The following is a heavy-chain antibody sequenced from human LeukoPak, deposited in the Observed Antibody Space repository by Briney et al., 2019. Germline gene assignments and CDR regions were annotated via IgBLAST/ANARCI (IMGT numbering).Heavy chain of an antibody. CDR2: IYSGGDT. D-gene: IGHD4-17*01. CDR3: VYGDYVKTVNYFDY. CDR1: GFTFGDYT. V-gene: IGHV3-66*01. J-gene: IGHJ4*02. Sequence: GGSLRLSCIGSGFTFGDYTINWVRQAPGKGLEWVSVIYSGGDTFYADSVRGRFTISRDNSKNALYLQMSSLRAEDTAVYYCVYGDYVKTVNYFDYWGQGNLVTVSS.